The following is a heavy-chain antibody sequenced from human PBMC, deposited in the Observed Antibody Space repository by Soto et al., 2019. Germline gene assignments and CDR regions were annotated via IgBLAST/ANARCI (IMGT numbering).Heavy chain of an antibody. Sequence: PGGSLRLSCAASGFTFSSYAMHWVRQAPGKGLEWVAVISYDGSNKYYADSVKGRFTISRDNSKNTLYLQMNSLRAEDTAVYYCVRDALGYCTNGVCYPVPYWGQGTLVTVSS. CDR1: GFTFSSYA. V-gene: IGHV3-30-3*01. D-gene: IGHD2-8*01. J-gene: IGHJ4*02. CDR2: ISYDGSNK. CDR3: VRDALGYCTNGVCYPVPY.